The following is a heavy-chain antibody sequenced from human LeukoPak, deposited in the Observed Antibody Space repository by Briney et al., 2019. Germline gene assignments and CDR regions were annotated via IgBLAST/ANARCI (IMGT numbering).Heavy chain of an antibody. CDR1: GYTLTELS. V-gene: IGHV1-24*01. J-gene: IGHJ4*02. CDR3: ATTTDRPPAAGSHGD. CDR2: FDPEDGET. Sequence: ASVKVSCKVSGYTLTELSMHWVRQAPGKGLEWMGGFDPEDGETIYAQKFQGRVTMTEDTSTGTAYMDVSSLRSEDTAVYYCATTTDRPPAAGSHGDWGQGTLVTVSS. D-gene: IGHD6-13*01.